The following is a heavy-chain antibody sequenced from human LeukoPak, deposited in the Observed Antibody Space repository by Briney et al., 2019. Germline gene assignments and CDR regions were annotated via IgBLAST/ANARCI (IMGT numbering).Heavy chain of an antibody. J-gene: IGHJ4*02. Sequence: SETLSLTCTVSGGSISSGGYYWSWIRQPPGKGLEWIGYIHHSGSTYYNPSLKSRVTISVDRSKNQFSLKLSSVTAADTAVYYCARDRRFLEWSYFDYWGQGTLVTVSS. CDR1: GGSISSGGYY. D-gene: IGHD3-3*01. V-gene: IGHV4-30-2*01. CDR2: IHHSGST. CDR3: ARDRRFLEWSYFDY.